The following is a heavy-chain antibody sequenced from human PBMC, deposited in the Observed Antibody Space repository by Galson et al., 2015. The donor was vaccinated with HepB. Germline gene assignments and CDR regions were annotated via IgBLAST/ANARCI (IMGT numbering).Heavy chain of an antibody. J-gene: IGHJ4*02. CDR3: ARGVSGNYGLFEY. D-gene: IGHD3-16*01. CDR1: GFTFSSYS. Sequence: SLRLSCAASGFTFSSYSMNWVRQAPGKGLEWVSRISPDGTSTYYADSVKGRFTISRDNAENTLYVQMSSLRAEDTATYYCARGVSGNYGLFEYWGQGTLVTVSS. V-gene: IGHV3-74*01. CDR2: ISPDGTST.